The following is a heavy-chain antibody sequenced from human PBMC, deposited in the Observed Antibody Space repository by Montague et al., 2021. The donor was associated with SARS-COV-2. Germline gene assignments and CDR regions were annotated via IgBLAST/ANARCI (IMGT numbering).Heavy chain of an antibody. V-gene: IGHV4-4*02. CDR3: ARDPDCSGGSCYYYFDY. J-gene: IGHJ4*02. Sequence: SETLSLTCAVSGGSISSSNWWSWVRQPPGKGLEWIGEIYHSGSTNYNPSLKSRVTISVDESKNQFSLKLSSVTAADTAVYYCARDPDCSGGSCYYYFDYWGQGTLVTVSS. D-gene: IGHD2-15*01. CDR1: GGSISSSNW. CDR2: IYHSGST.